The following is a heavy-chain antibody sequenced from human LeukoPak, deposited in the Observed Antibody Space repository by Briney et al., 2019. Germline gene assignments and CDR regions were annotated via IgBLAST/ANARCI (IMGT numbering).Heavy chain of an antibody. V-gene: IGHV3-20*04. Sequence: GGSLRLSCAASGFTFDDYGMSWVRQAPGKGLEWVSGINWNGGSTGYADSVKGRFTISRDNAKNSLYLQMNSLRAEDTALYYCARGSVLMVYATNWFDPWGQGTLVTVSS. CDR1: GFTFDDYG. CDR2: INWNGGST. D-gene: IGHD2-8*01. J-gene: IGHJ5*02. CDR3: ARGSVLMVYATNWFDP.